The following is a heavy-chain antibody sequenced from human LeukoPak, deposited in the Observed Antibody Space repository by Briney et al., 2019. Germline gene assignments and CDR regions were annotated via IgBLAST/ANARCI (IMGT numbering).Heavy chain of an antibody. J-gene: IGHJ4*02. CDR3: AREWRLRCYFDY. V-gene: IGHV3-33*01. D-gene: IGHD4-17*01. CDR1: GFTFSSYG. CDR2: IWSDGSNK. Sequence: GGSLRLSCAASGFTFSSYGMHWVRQAPGKGLEWVAVIWSDGSNKYYADSVKGRFTISRDTSKNALFLQMNSLRVEDTAVYYCAREWRLRCYFDYWGQGTLVTVSS.